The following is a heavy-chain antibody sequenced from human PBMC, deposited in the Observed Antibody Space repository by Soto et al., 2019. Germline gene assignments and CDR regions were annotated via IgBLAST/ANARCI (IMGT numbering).Heavy chain of an antibody. CDR2: IKEDGSEK. CDR1: GFTFSNYW. CDR3: VRFSILVSGRGRGAFFDS. D-gene: IGHD6-19*01. Sequence: EVQLVESGGGLVQPGGSLRLSCAASGFTFSNYWMSWVRQVPGKGLARVSNIKEDGSEKYYVDSVKGRFTISRDNAKNSVHLQMNSLRDKDTAVYYCVRFSILVSGRGRGAFFDSWGQGTPVTVSS. V-gene: IGHV3-7*03. J-gene: IGHJ4*02.